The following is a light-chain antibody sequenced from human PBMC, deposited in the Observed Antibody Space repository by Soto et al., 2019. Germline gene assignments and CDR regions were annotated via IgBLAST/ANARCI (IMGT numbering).Light chain of an antibody. CDR2: VAS. J-gene: IGKJ1*01. CDR3: QQYSTWPRT. Sequence: DIEVKNSPATLSASVGDRVTLTCRASQSISTWLAWYQQKPGQAPKLLIYVASSMESGVPSRFSGSGSGTEFTLTISCLQPEDFATYYCQQYSTWPRTFGQGTKVDI. CDR1: QSISTW. V-gene: IGKV1-5*01.